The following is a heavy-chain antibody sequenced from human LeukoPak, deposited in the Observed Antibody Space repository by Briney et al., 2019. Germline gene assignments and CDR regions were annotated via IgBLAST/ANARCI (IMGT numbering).Heavy chain of an antibody. CDR3: ARNYYGSGTFDY. CDR2: MTPNSGDI. CDR1: GYTFTSYD. J-gene: IGHJ4*02. Sequence: GASVKVSCKASGYTFTSYDINWVRQAPGQGLEWLGWMTPNSGDIGYAQKFQGRVTMTRDTSISTAYMELSSLRSEDTAVYYCARNYYGSGTFDYWGQGTLVTVSS. V-gene: IGHV1-8*01. D-gene: IGHD3-10*01.